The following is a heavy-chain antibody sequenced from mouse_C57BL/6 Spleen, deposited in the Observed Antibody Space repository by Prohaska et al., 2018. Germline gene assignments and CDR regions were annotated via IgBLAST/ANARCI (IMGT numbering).Heavy chain of an antibody. CDR1: GYTFTSYW. V-gene: IGHV1-72*01. CDR3: ARRSFDY. J-gene: IGHJ2*01. Sequence: QVQLQQPGAELVKPGASVKLSCKASGYTFTSYWMHWVKQRPGRGIEWIGRIYPNSGGTKYNEKFKSKATLTVDKPTSTAYMQLSSLTSEDSAVYYCARRSFDYWGQGTTLTVSS. CDR2: IYPNSGGT.